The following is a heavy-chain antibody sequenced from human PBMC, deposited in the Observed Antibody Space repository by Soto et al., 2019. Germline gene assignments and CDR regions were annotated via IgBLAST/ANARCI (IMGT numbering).Heavy chain of an antibody. J-gene: IGHJ5*01. Sequence: GGSLRLSCSASGFTFSQSAMHWVRQAPGKGLEYVAAIGSNGASTFYPGSVKGRFIISRDNSKNTLFLQMNTLRPDDTAVYYFVWGGGAYAGSSLWFDSWGQGTLVTVSS. CDR3: VWGGGAYAGSSLWFDS. V-gene: IGHV3-64D*06. D-gene: IGHD3-16*01. CDR2: IGSNGAST. CDR1: GFTFSQSA.